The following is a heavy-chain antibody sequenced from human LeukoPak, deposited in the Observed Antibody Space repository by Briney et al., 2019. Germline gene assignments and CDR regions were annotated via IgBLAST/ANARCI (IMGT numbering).Heavy chain of an antibody. Sequence: SETLSLTCTVSGGSISSYYWSWIRQLAGKGLEWIGRIYTSGSTNYNPSLKSRVTMSVDTSKNQFSLKLSSVTAADTAVYYCARDAVVAATGGLDYWGQGTLVTVSS. J-gene: IGHJ4*02. CDR1: GGSISSYY. D-gene: IGHD2-15*01. CDR2: IYTSGST. CDR3: ARDAVVAATGGLDY. V-gene: IGHV4-4*07.